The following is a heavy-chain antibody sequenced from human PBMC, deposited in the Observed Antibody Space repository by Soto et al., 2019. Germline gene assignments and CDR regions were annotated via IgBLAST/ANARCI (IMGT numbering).Heavy chain of an antibody. V-gene: IGHV3-7*01. CDR2: IKQDGSEK. D-gene: IGHD3-10*01. CDR3: ARDGKKLDRYGSGRTGDY. CDR1: GFTFSSYW. J-gene: IGHJ4*02. Sequence: GGSLRLSCAASGFTFSSYWMSWVRQAPGKGLEWVANIKQDGSEKYYVDSVKGRFTISRDNAKNSLYLQMNSLRAEDTAVYYCARDGKKLDRYGSGRTGDYWGQGTLVTVSS.